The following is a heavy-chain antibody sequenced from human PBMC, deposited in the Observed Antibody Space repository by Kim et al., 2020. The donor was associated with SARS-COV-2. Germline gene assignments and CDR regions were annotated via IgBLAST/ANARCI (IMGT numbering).Heavy chain of an antibody. D-gene: IGHD6-13*01. J-gene: IGHJ6*02. CDR2: IGTAGDT. Sequence: GGSLRLSCAASGFTFSSYDMHWVRQATGKGLEWVSAIGTAGDTYYPGSVKGRFTISRENAKNSLYLQMNSLRAGDTAVYYCARGIAAGYYYGMDVWGQGTTVTVSS. CDR3: ARGIAAGYYYGMDV. V-gene: IGHV3-13*01. CDR1: GFTFSSYD.